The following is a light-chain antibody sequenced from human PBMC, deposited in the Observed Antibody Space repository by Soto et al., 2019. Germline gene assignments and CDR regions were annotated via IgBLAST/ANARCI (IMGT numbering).Light chain of an antibody. CDR1: QSVSSY. J-gene: IGKJ2*01. CDR3: QQRTNWPSRYT. Sequence: EIVLTQSPATLSLSPGERGTLSCRASQSVSSYLAWYQQKPGQAPRLLIYDASNRATGIPARFSGSGSGTDFTLTISSLETEDFAVYYCQQRTNWPSRYTFGQGTKLEIK. CDR2: DAS. V-gene: IGKV3-11*01.